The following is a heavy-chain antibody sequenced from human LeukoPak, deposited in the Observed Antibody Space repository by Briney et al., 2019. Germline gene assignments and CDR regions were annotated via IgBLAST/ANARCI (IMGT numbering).Heavy chain of an antibody. CDR1: GFTFSSYW. J-gene: IGHJ4*02. CDR2: ISYDGSNK. D-gene: IGHD3-10*01. Sequence: GGSLRLSCAASGFTFSSYWMGWVRQAPGKGLEWVAVISYDGSNKYYADSVKGRFTISRDNSKNTLYLQMNSLRAEDTAVYYCAKDQLYYGSGSYGAIDYWGQGTLVTVSS. V-gene: IGHV3-30*18. CDR3: AKDQLYYGSGSYGAIDY.